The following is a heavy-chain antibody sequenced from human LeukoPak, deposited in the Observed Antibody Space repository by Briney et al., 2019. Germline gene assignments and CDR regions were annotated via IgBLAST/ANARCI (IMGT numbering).Heavy chain of an antibody. CDR1: GGSISSGGYY. Sequence: SETLSLTCTVSGGSISSGGYYWSWIRQPAGKGLEWIGRIYTSGSTNYNPSLKSRVTMSVDTSKNQFSLKLSSVTAADTAVYYCARAPHARGLDYWGQGTLVTVSS. CDR2: IYTSGST. J-gene: IGHJ4*02. V-gene: IGHV4-61*02. D-gene: IGHD2-2*01. CDR3: ARAPHARGLDY.